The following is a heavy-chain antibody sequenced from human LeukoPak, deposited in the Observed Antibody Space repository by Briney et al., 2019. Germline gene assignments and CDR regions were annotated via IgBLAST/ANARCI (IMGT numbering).Heavy chain of an antibody. V-gene: IGHV4-39*01. D-gene: IGHD6-13*01. Sequence: SETLSLTCTVSGGSISSSSYYWGWIRQPPGKGLEWIGSIYYSGSTYYNPSLKSRVTISVDTSKNQFSLKLSSVTAADTAVYYCARKSIVTAGRKPYDYWDQGTLVTVSS. CDR2: IYYSGST. CDR1: GGSISSSSYY. CDR3: ARKSIVTAGRKPYDY. J-gene: IGHJ4*02.